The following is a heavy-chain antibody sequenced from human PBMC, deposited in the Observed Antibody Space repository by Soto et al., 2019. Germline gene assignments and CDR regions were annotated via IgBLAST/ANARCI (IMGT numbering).Heavy chain of an antibody. V-gene: IGHV6-1*01. D-gene: IGHD1-7*01. Sequence: PSQTLSLTCAISGDSVSSNSAAWNWIRQSPSRGLEWLGRTYYRSKWYKDYAVSVNSRITINPDTSKNQLSLQLNSVIPEDTAVYYCARQNSSNNYCGLDVWGQGTTVTV. CDR2: TYYRSKWYK. CDR3: ARQNSSNNYCGLDV. CDR1: GDSVSSNSAA. J-gene: IGHJ6*02.